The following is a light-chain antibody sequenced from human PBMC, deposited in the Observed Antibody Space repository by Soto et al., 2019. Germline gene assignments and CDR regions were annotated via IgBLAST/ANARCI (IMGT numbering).Light chain of an antibody. Sequence: DIQMTQSPPALSASVGDRVTITCRASESVHKWLAWYQQKAGKAPKVLIYDASTLETGVQSRFSGSGSGTEFALTISSLQPYDSATYFCQQYHGSSLTFAQGTKVEI. CDR3: QQYHGSSLT. CDR2: DAS. J-gene: IGKJ1*01. CDR1: ESVHKW. V-gene: IGKV1-5*01.